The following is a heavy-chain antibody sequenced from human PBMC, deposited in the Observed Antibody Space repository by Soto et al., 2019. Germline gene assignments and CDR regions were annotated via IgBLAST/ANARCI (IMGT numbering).Heavy chain of an antibody. Sequence: PGGSLRLSCAASGFTFSTYAMSWVRQAPGKGLEWVSSISGSGGSTYCAESAKGRFTISRDNSQNTLSLQMNSLRDEDTAVYYCAKHFWSGSYAFDIWGQGTMVTVSS. CDR3: AKHFWSGSYAFDI. V-gene: IGHV3-23*01. CDR2: ISGSGGST. D-gene: IGHD3-3*02. CDR1: GFTFSTYA. J-gene: IGHJ3*02.